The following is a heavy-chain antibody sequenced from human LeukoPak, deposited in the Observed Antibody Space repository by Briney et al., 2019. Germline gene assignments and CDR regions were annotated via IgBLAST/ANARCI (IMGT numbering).Heavy chain of an antibody. CDR3: ASSPAYSSSSEYYYYYMDV. D-gene: IGHD6-6*01. CDR1: GYTFTGYY. V-gene: IGHV1-2*02. Sequence: ASVKLSCKAPGYTFTGYYMHWVRQAPGQGLEWMGWINPNSGGTNYAQKFQGRVTMTRDTSISTAYMELSRLRSDDTAVYYCASSPAYSSSSEYYYYYMDVWGKGTTVTVSS. CDR2: INPNSGGT. J-gene: IGHJ6*03.